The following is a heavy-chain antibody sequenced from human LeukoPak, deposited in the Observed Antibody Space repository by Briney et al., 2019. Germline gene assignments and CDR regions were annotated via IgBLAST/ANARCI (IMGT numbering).Heavy chain of an antibody. J-gene: IGHJ5*02. V-gene: IGHV3-48*03. D-gene: IGHD5-24*01. CDR1: GFTFSTSE. CDR2: ISSTGSTI. CDR3: ARVSIIMTPYWFNP. Sequence: GGSLRLSCAASGFTFSTSEMNWVRQAPEKGLEWVSYISSTGSTIYYADSVQGRFTISRDNTKNSLYLQMTGLRVEDTAIYYCARVSIIMTPYWFNPGGQGALVSVSS.